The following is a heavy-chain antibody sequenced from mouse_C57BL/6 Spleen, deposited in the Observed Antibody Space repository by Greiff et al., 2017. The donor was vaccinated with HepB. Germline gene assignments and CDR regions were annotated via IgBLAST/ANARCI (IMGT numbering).Heavy chain of an antibody. CDR2: INPNNGGT. J-gene: IGHJ3*01. CDR3: ARSGPLLRSWFAY. D-gene: IGHD1-1*01. CDR1: GYTFTDYN. Sequence: VHVKQSGPELVKPGASVKIPCKASGYTFTDYNMDWVKQSHGKSLEWIGDINPNNGGTIYNQKFKGKATLTVDKSSSTAYMELRSLTSEDTAVYYCARSGPLLRSWFAYWGQGTLVTVSA. V-gene: IGHV1-18*01.